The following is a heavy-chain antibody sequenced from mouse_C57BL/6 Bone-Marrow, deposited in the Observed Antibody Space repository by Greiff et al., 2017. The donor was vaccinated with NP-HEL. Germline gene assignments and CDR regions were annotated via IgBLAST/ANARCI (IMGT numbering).Heavy chain of an antibody. V-gene: IGHV1-39*01. Sequence: LQESGPELVKPGASVKISCKASGYSFTDYNMNWVKQSNGKSLEWIGVINPNYGTTSYNQKFKGKATLTVDQSSSTAYMQLNSLTSEDSAVYYCARCMITTTGTYFDYWGQGTTLTVSS. J-gene: IGHJ2*01. CDR3: ARCMITTTGTYFDY. D-gene: IGHD2-4*01. CDR2: INPNYGTT. CDR1: GYSFTDYN.